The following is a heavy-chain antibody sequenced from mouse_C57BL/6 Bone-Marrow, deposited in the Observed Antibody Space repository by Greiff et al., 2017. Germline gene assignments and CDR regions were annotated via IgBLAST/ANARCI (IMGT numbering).Heavy chain of an antibody. CDR1: GYTFTSYG. CDR3: ARGGIKRFAY. J-gene: IGHJ3*01. Sequence: QVQLQQSGAELARPGASVKLSCKASGYTFTSYGISWVKQRTGQGLEWIGEIYPRSGHTYYNEKFKGKATLTADKSSSTAYMELRRLTSEDSAVDFCARGGIKRFAYWGQGTLVTVSA. D-gene: IGHD2-4*01. CDR2: IYPRSGHT. V-gene: IGHV1-81*01.